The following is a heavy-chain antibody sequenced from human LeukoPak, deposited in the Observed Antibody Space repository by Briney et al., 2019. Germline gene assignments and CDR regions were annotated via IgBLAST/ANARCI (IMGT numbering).Heavy chain of an antibody. J-gene: IGHJ4*02. D-gene: IGHD2-21*02. CDR3: ARGNLVVTDY. CDR1: GFSFSSYW. CDR2: INTDGSST. V-gene: IGHV3-74*01. Sequence: PGGSLRLSCAASGFSFSSYWMHWVRQAPGKGLLWVSRINTDGSSTSYADSVKGRFTISRDNAKNTLYLQMNSLRAEDTAVYYCARGNLVVTDYWGQGTLVTVSS.